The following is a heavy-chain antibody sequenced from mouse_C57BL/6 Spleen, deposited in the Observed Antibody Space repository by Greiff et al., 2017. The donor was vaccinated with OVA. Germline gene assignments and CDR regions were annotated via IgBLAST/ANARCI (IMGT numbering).Heavy chain of an antibody. Sequence: EVQRVESGAELVRPGASVKLSCTASGFNIKDYYMHWVKQRPEQGLEWIGRIDPEDGDTEYAPKFQGKATRTADTSSNTAYLQLSILTSEDTAVYYCILGYFDYWGQGTTLTVSS. J-gene: IGHJ2*01. CDR1: GFNIKDYY. V-gene: IGHV14-1*01. CDR3: ILGYFDY. CDR2: IDPEDGDT.